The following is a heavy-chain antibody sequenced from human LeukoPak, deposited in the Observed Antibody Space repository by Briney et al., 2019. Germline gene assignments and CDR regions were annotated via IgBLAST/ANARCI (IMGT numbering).Heavy chain of an antibody. CDR2: IYYSGST. CDR1: GGSISSSSYY. Sequence: SETLSLTCTVSGGSISSSSYYWGWIRQPPGKGLEWIGSIYYSGSTYYNPSLKSRVTISVDTSKNQFSLKLSSVTAADTAVYYCARANRITMVRGVMRTSYFDYWGQGTLVTVSS. V-gene: IGHV4-39*07. CDR3: ARANRITMVRGVMRTSYFDY. D-gene: IGHD3-10*01. J-gene: IGHJ4*02.